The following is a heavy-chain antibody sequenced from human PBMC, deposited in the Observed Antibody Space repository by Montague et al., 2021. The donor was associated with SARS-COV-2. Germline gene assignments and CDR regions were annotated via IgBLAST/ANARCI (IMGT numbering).Heavy chain of an antibody. Sequence: TLSLTCTVSGGSNSSGGYYWSWIRQHPGKGLEWIGYIYYSGSTYYNPSLESRVTISVGTSKNQFSLKLSSVTAADTAIYYCARKGSGRSDLAYWGQGTLVTVSS. D-gene: IGHD1-26*01. CDR2: IYYSGST. CDR1: GGSNSSGGYY. J-gene: IGHJ4*02. CDR3: ARKGSGRSDLAY. V-gene: IGHV4-31*03.